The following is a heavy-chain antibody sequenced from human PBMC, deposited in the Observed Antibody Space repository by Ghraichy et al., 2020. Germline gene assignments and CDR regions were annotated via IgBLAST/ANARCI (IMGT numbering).Heavy chain of an antibody. CDR1: GFTFRSYA. D-gene: IGHD3-10*01. J-gene: IGHJ5*02. V-gene: IGHV3-64D*06. Sequence: GGSLRLSCSASGFTFRSYAMHWVRQAPGKGLEYVSAISSNGDTKYYADSVKGRFTISRDNSKNTLFLQMSSLRAEDTAMYYCEAVTMVQGVIPDQYNWFDPWGQGTLVTVSS. CDR3: EAVTMVQGVIPDQYNWFDP. CDR2: ISSNGDTK.